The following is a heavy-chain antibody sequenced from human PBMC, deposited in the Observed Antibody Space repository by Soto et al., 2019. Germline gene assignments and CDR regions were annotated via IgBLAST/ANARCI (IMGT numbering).Heavy chain of an antibody. CDR3: ARSVEGYFEY. CDR1: GFKFNIYS. D-gene: IGHD6-19*01. J-gene: IGHJ4*02. V-gene: IGHV3-48*02. CDR2: ITSDTKTI. Sequence: EVQLVESGGALVQPGGSLRLSCAASGFKFNIYSMNWVRQAPGKGLEWSAYITSDTKTIKYGDSVKGRFTISRDNAKNSVYLQMNSLSDEDTAVYYCARSVEGYFEYWGQGTVVTVSS.